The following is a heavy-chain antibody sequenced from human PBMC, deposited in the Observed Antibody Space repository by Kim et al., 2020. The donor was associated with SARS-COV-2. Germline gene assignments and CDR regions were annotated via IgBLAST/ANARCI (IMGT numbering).Heavy chain of an antibody. J-gene: IGHJ4*02. CDR3: ARESSGYPDF. V-gene: IGHV3-33*01. Sequence: GGSRRLSCVSSGFIFSSYGFHLVRQAPGKGLEWVANIWYDGSRKYYADSVDGRFTVSRDYSNNTLYLQMNSLRAEDTALYYCARESSGYPDFWGQGTLVT. D-gene: IGHD3-22*01. CDR1: GFIFSSYG. CDR2: IWYDGSRK.